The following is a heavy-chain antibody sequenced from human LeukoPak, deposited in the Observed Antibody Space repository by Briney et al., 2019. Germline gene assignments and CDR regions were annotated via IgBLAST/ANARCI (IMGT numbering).Heavy chain of an antibody. J-gene: IGHJ4*02. CDR2: IKQDGSEK. Sequence: GGSLRLSCAASGFTFSSYWMSWVRRAPGKGLEWVANIKQDGSEKHYVDSVKGRFTISRDNAKNSLYLQMNSLRAEDTAVYYCARIFFVGYLFFDYWGQGTLVTVSS. CDR1: GFTFSSYW. V-gene: IGHV3-7*01. CDR3: ARIFFVGYLFFDY. D-gene: IGHD3-3*01.